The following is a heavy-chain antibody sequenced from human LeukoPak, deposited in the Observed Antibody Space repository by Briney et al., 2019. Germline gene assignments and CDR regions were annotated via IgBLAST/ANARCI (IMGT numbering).Heavy chain of an antibody. CDR2: ISYDGSNK. Sequence: PGGSLRLSCAASGFTFSSYGMHWVRQAPGKGLEWVAVISYDGSNKYYADSVKGRFTISGDNSKNTLYLQMNSLRAEDTAVYYCAKTPVYYDSRGGNYFDYWGRGTLVTVSS. CDR1: GFTFSSYG. D-gene: IGHD3-22*01. V-gene: IGHV3-30*18. CDR3: AKTPVYYDSRGGNYFDY. J-gene: IGHJ4*02.